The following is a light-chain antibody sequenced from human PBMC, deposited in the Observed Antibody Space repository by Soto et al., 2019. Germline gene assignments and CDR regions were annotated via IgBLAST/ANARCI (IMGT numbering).Light chain of an antibody. CDR3: CSYAGISTPYV. Sequence: QSVLTQPASVSGSPGQSITISCTGTSSDVGRYNLVSWYQQDPGKAPKLMIYEVLKRPSGVSNRFSGSKSGNTASLTISGLQAEDEADYYCCSYAGISTPYVFGTGTKVTVL. V-gene: IGLV2-23*02. CDR1: SSDVGRYNL. J-gene: IGLJ1*01. CDR2: EVL.